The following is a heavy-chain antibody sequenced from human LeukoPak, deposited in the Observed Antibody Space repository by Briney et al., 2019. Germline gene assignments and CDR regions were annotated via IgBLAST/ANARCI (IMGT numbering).Heavy chain of an antibody. Sequence: GASVKVSCTASGYTFTSYGISWVRQAPGQGLEWMGWISAYNGNTNYAQKLQGRVTMTTDTSTSTAYMELRSLRSDDTAVYYCARANYDILTGYYHYGMDVWGQGTTVTVSS. CDR3: ARANYDILTGYYHYGMDV. V-gene: IGHV1-18*01. J-gene: IGHJ6*02. D-gene: IGHD3-9*01. CDR1: GYTFTSYG. CDR2: ISAYNGNT.